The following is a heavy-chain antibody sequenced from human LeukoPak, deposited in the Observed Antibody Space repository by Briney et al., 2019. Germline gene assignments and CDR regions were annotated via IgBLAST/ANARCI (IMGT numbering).Heavy chain of an antibody. CDR2: IYNSGST. CDR1: GFTFSSYA. CDR3: ARHVASYDFDY. V-gene: IGHV4-39*01. Sequence: GSLRLSCAASGFTFSSYAMSWIRQPPGKGLEWIGSIYNSGSTYYNPSLKSRVTVSVDRTKNQFSLKLNSVTAADTAVYYCARHVASYDFDYWGQGTLVTVSS. D-gene: IGHD2-21*01. J-gene: IGHJ4*02.